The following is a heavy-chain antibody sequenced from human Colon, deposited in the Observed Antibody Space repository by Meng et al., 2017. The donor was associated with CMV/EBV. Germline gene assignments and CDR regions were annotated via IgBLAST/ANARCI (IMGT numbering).Heavy chain of an antibody. Sequence: SQTLSLTCDISGDTVSSTTVGWNWIRQSPSRGLEWLGRIYYRSRWLDDYAQSVKSRISINVDTSKNQLSLQLDSVTPDDTAVYYCARRHTSGWYYFGSWGQGTLVTVSS. D-gene: IGHD6-19*01. CDR1: GDTVSSTTVG. CDR3: ARRHTSGWYYFGS. CDR2: IYYRSRWLD. V-gene: IGHV6-1*01. J-gene: IGHJ4*02.